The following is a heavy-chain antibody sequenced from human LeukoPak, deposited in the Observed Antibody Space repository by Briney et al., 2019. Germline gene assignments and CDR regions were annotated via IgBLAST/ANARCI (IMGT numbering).Heavy chain of an antibody. D-gene: IGHD5-12*01. Sequence: ASETLSLTCTVSGGSISSGGYYWSWIRQHPGKGLEWIGYIYYSGSTYYNPSLKSRVTISVDTSNNQFSLKLSSVTAADTAVYYCAREYSGYDWPYYFDYWGQGTLVTVSS. CDR1: GGSISSGGYY. CDR3: AREYSGYDWPYYFDY. CDR2: IYYSGST. J-gene: IGHJ4*02. V-gene: IGHV4-31*03.